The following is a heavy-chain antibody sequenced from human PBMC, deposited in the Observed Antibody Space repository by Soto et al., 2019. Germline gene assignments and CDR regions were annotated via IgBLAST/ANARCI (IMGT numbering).Heavy chain of an antibody. V-gene: IGHV4-31*03. CDR1: GGSISSCDYY. CDR2: IYYSGST. D-gene: IGHD6-13*01. CDR3: ARDAATDGRDRYFDL. J-gene: IGHJ2*01. Sequence: QVQLQESGPGLVKPSQTLSLTCTVSGGSISSCDYYWTWIRQHPGKGLEWIGYIYYSGSTYHNPSLRSRIVMSVDMSKNQFSLKLSSVTAADTAVYYCARDAATDGRDRYFDLWGRGTLVTVSS.